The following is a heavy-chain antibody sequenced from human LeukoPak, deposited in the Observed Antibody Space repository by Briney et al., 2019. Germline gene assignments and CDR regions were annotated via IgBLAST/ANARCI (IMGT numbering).Heavy chain of an antibody. V-gene: IGHV3-21*01. CDR1: GFTFSSYS. J-gene: IGHJ5*02. Sequence: SGGSLRLSCAASGFTFSSYSMNWVRQAPGKGLEWVSSISSSSSYIYYADSVKGRFTISRDNAKNSLYLQMNSLRAEDTAVYYCARDLGAKQGINWFDPWGQGTLVTVSS. CDR2: ISSSSSYI. D-gene: IGHD7-27*01. CDR3: ARDLGAKQGINWFDP.